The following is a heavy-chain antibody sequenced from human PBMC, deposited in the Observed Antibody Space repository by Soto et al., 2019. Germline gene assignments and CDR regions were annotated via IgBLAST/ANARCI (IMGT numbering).Heavy chain of an antibody. CDR2: ISSDGFNK. V-gene: IGHV3-30*18. CDR1: GFTFNTYA. J-gene: IGHJ4*02. Sequence: QVQLVESGGGVVQPGRSLRLSCTASGFTFNTYAMHWVRQAPGRGLEWVAIISSDGFNKYYADSVKRRFTISRDNSKNTLYVQMNRLRAEDTAVYYCAKDPITNGWSANYFDYWGQGTLVTVSS. D-gene: IGHD6-19*01. CDR3: AKDPITNGWSANYFDY.